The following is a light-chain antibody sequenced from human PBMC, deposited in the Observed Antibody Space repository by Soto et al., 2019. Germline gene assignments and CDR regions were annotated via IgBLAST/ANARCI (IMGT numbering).Light chain of an antibody. V-gene: IGKV3D-20*02. Sequence: EIVMTQSPATLSVSSGGRATLFCRATQSVSSSYLAWYQQKPGQAPRLLIYGASSRATGIPDRFSGSGSGTDFTLTISSLEPEDFAVYYCQQRSNWPRTFGQGTKVDIK. CDR3: QQRSNWPRT. CDR2: GAS. J-gene: IGKJ1*01. CDR1: QSVSSSY.